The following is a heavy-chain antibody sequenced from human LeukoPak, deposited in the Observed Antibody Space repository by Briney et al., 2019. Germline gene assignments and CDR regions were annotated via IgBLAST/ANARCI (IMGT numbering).Heavy chain of an antibody. D-gene: IGHD4-17*01. CDR3: VGGIMTAVTTRYFDL. CDR2: IKQDGSEK. CDR1: GFTFSSCW. V-gene: IGHV3-7*01. J-gene: IGHJ2*01. Sequence: VQPGGSLRLSCAASGFTFSSCWMSWVRQAPGKGLEGVANIKQDGSEKYYVDSVKGRFTISRDNAKNSLYLQMNSLRVEDTAVYYCVGGIMTAVTTRYFDLWGRGTVVTVSS.